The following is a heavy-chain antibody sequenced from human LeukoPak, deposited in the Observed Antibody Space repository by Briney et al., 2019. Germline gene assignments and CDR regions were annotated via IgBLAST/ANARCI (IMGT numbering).Heavy chain of an antibody. D-gene: IGHD3-10*01. CDR2: ISASGGST. CDR1: GFTFRSYA. J-gene: IGHJ4*02. V-gene: IGHV3-23*01. Sequence: GGSLRLSCAASGFTFRSYALSWVRQAPGKGLEWVSVISASGGSTYSADSVKGRFTISRDNSKNTLYLQMNSLRVEDTAVYYCTKGVDLWFGESLPFDYWGQGTLVTVSS. CDR3: TKGVDLWFGESLPFDY.